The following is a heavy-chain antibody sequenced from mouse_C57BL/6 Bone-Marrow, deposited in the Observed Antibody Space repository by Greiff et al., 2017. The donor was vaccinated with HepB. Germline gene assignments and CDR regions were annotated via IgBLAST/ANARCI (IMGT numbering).Heavy chain of an antibody. Sequence: VQLQQPGAELVRPGASVKLSCTASGFNIKDDYMHWVKQRPEQGLEWIGWIDPENGDTEYASKFQGKATITADTSSNTAYLQLSSLTSEDTAVYYCTLIYYGNYGRYFDVWGTGTTVTVSS. CDR1: GFNIKDDY. D-gene: IGHD2-1*01. J-gene: IGHJ1*03. V-gene: IGHV14-4*01. CDR3: TLIYYGNYGRYFDV. CDR2: IDPENGDT.